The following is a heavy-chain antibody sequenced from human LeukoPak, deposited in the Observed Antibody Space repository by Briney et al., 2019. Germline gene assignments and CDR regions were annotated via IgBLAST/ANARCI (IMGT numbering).Heavy chain of an antibody. CDR1: GGSISSYY. Sequence: SETLSLTCSVSGGSISSYYWGWIRQPPGKGLEWIGYIYYSGSTNYNPSLKSRVTISVDTSKNQFSLKLSSVTAADTAVYYCARALGYSYGYGFAFDYWGQGTLVTVSS. CDR2: IYYSGST. CDR3: ARALGYSYGYGFAFDY. J-gene: IGHJ4*02. D-gene: IGHD5-18*01. V-gene: IGHV4-59*08.